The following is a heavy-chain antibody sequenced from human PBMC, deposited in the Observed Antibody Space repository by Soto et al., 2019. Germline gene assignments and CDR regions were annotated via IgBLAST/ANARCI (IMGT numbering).Heavy chain of an antibody. CDR1: GGSISSGGYY. Sequence: SETLSLTCTVSGGSISSGGYYWSWIRQHPGKGLEWIGYIYYSGSTYYNPSLKSRVTISVDTSKNQFSLKLSSVTAADTAVYYCARYRRPATITPNSYYFDYWGQGTLVTVSS. D-gene: IGHD5-12*01. CDR3: ARYRRPATITPNSYYFDY. V-gene: IGHV4-31*03. CDR2: IYYSGST. J-gene: IGHJ4*02.